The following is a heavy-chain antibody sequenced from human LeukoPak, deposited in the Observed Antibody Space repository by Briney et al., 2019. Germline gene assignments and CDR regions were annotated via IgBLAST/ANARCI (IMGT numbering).Heavy chain of an antibody. J-gene: IGHJ5*02. Sequence: ASVKVSCKVSGYTLTELSMHWVRQAPGKGLEWMGGFDPEDGETIYAQKFQGRVTMTEDTSTDTAYMELSSLRSEDTAVYYCATGPMKYQLLYNWFDPWGQGTLVTVSS. CDR2: FDPEDGET. V-gene: IGHV1-24*01. CDR1: GYTLTELS. CDR3: ATGPMKYQLLYNWFDP. D-gene: IGHD2-2*01.